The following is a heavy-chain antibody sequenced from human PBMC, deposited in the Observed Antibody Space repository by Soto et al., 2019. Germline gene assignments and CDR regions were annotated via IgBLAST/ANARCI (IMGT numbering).Heavy chain of an antibody. J-gene: IGHJ2*01. Sequence: QVQLQESGPGLVKPSETLSLTCTVSGGSISSYYWSWIRQPPGKGLEWFGYIYYSGSTNYNPSLKSRFTISVDTSKNQFSLKLSSVTAADTAVYYCARKWGWYFDLWGRGTLVTVSS. CDR1: GGSISSYY. CDR3: ARKWGWYFDL. CDR2: IYYSGST. D-gene: IGHD1-26*01. V-gene: IGHV4-59*08.